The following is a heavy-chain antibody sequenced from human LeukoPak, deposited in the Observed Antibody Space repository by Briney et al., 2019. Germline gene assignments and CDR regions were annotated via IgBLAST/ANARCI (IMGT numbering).Heavy chain of an antibody. J-gene: IGHJ3*02. CDR2: IYDSGST. V-gene: IGHV4-59*01. Sequence: SEALSLTCTVSGGSIGSYYWSWIRQPPGKGLEWIGYIYDSGSTNYNPSLKSRVTISVDTSKNQFSLKLSSVTAADTAVYYCACLTTADAFDIWGQGTMVTVSS. D-gene: IGHD3-22*01. CDR1: GGSIGSYY. CDR3: ACLTTADAFDI.